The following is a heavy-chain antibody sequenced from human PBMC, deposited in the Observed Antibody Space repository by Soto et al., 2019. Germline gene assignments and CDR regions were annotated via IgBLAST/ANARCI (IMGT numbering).Heavy chain of an antibody. Sequence: QVQLQESGPGLVKPSETLSLNCTVSGGSISSYYWSWIRQPPGKGLDWIGYIYYSGYTNYNPSLKSRVTISVDTSKNQFSLKLSSVTAADTAVYYCARVLFGRGNWFDPWGQGTLVTVSS. CDR2: IYYSGYT. D-gene: IGHD3-3*01. CDR1: GGSISSYY. J-gene: IGHJ5*02. CDR3: ARVLFGRGNWFDP. V-gene: IGHV4-59*01.